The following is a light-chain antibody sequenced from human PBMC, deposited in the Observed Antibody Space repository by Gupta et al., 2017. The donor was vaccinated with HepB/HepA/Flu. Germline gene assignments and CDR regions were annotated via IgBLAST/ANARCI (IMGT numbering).Light chain of an antibody. Sequence: QPVLTQPPSASGTPGQRVTISCSGSSSNIGNDNAYWYQQLPGTAPKLLIYNDNQRPSGGPDRFSGSKSGTTAYLAISGLRSEDEADYYCVGWDDSLSGYVFGAGTKVTVL. CDR3: VGWDDSLSGYV. CDR1: SSNIGNDN. J-gene: IGLJ1*01. V-gene: IGLV1-47*02. CDR2: NDN.